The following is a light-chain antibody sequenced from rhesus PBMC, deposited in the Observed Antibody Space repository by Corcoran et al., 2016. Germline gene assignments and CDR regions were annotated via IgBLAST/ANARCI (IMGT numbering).Light chain of an antibody. CDR2: DVN. V-gene: IGLV2-32*02. J-gene: IGLJ1*01. Sequence: QAALTQPRSVSGSPGQSVTISCTGTSSDMSKYNFVSWYQQHPDTAPKLMIYDVNKRPSGVSDRFSGSKSGNTASLTISELHAEDEEDYYCSSHGDTSTFIFGGGTRLNVL. CDR3: SSHGDTSTFI. CDR1: SSDMSKYNF.